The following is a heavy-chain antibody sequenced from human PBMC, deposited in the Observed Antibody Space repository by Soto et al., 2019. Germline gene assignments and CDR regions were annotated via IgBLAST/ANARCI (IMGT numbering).Heavy chain of an antibody. CDR1: CGSISSGDYY. D-gene: IGHD3-22*01. CDR3: ARACGSGYHYYFDY. Sequence: SETLSLTCTGSCGSISSGDYYWSWIRQPPGKGLEWIGYIYYSGSTYYNPSLKSRVTISVDTSKNQFSLKLSSVTAADTAVYYCARACGSGYHYYFDYWGQGTLVTVSS. CDR2: IYYSGST. J-gene: IGHJ4*02. V-gene: IGHV4-30-4*01.